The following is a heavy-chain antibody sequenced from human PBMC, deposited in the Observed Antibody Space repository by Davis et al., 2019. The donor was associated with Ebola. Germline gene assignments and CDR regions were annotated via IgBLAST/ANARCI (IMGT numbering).Heavy chain of an antibody. CDR2: INPNSGGT. V-gene: IGHV1-2*06. J-gene: IGHJ4*02. D-gene: IGHD2-21*02. CDR1: GGTFSSYT. CDR3: ARRRAYCGGDCYSNYFDY. Sequence: ASVKVSCKASGGTFSSYTISWVRQAPGQGLEWMGRINPNSGGTNYAQKFQGRVTMTRDTSISTAYMELSRLRSDDTAVYYCARRRAYCGGDCYSNYFDYWGQGTLVTVSS.